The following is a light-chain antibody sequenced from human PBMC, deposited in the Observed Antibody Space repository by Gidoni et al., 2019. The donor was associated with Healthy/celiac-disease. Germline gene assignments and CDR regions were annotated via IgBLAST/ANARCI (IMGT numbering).Light chain of an antibody. V-gene: IGKV1-39*01. CDR1: QSISSY. CDR2: AAS. Sequence: IQMTQSPSSLSASVGYRVTITCRASQSISSYLNWYQQKPGKAPKLLIYAASSLQSGVPSRFSGSGSGTDFTLTISSLQPEDFATYYCQQSYSTPQTFGQGTKVEIK. J-gene: IGKJ1*01. CDR3: QQSYSTPQT.